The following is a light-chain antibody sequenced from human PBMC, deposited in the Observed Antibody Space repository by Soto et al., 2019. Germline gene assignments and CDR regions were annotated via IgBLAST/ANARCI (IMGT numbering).Light chain of an antibody. V-gene: IGKV3-15*01. CDR2: GAF. J-gene: IGKJ2*01. CDR3: QQYDQWPYT. CDR1: QSVGRN. Sequence: EIVLTQSPATLSGSPGERATLSCRNSQSVGRNLAWYQQKPGQAPRLLIYGAFIRAPGFPVTFRGTGSGSECTLTITSLQSEDCALYYWQQYDQWPYTCGQGTNLEIK.